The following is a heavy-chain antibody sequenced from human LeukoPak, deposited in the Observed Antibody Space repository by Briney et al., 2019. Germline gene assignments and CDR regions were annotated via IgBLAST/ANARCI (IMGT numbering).Heavy chain of an antibody. CDR3: ARGSPAAGGSLDY. Sequence: ASETLSLTCAVYGESFSGYYWNWIRQPPGRGLEWIGEVTHSGTTNHSPSLKSRVTISVDTSKNQFSLKLTSVTAADTAAYYCARGSPAAGGSLDYWGQGTLVTASS. CDR2: VTHSGTT. D-gene: IGHD6-13*01. CDR1: GESFSGYY. V-gene: IGHV4-34*01. J-gene: IGHJ4*02.